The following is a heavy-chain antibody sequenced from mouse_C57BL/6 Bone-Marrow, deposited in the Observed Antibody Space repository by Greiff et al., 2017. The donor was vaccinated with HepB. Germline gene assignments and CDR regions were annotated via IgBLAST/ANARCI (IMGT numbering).Heavy chain of an antibody. J-gene: IGHJ1*03. D-gene: IGHD1-1*01. Sequence: VQLQQSGAELASPGASVTLSCKASGYTFTDHIMNWVKKRPGQGLEWIGRIYPVSGETNYNQKFMGKATFSVDRSSSTVYMVLNSLTSEDLAVYYCGRRYYGSKDWYFDVWGTGTTVTVSS. CDR3: GRRYYGSKDWYFDV. CDR1: GYTFTDHI. V-gene: IGHV1-11*01. CDR2: IYPVSGET.